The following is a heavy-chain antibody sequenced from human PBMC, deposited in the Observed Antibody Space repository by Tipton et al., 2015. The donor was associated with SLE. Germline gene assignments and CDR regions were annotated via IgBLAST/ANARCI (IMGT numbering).Heavy chain of an antibody. V-gene: IGHV4-39*01. CDR3: ARHDCGDYGYFDY. Sequence: LRLSCTVSGGSISSSSYYWGWIRQPPGKGLEWIGSIYYSGSTYYNPSLKSRVTISVDTSKNMFSLKLSSVTAADTAVYYCARHDCGDYGYFDYWGQGTLVTVSS. CDR2: IYYSGST. CDR1: GGSISSSSYY. J-gene: IGHJ4*02. D-gene: IGHD4-17*01.